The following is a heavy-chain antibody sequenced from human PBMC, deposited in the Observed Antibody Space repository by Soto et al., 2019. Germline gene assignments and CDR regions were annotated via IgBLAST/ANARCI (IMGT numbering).Heavy chain of an antibody. J-gene: IGHJ4*02. CDR2: ISYDGSNK. CDR1: GFTFRSYG. D-gene: IGHD6-19*01. CDR3: AKDYGSGWTMGDF. V-gene: IGHV3-30*18. Sequence: QVQLVESGGGVVQPGRSLRLSCAASGFTFRSYGMHWVRQAPGKGLEWVAFISYDGSNKFYADSVKGRFTISRDNSKNTLYLQRNSLRAVDKAMYYCAKDYGSGWTMGDFWGQGTLVTVSS.